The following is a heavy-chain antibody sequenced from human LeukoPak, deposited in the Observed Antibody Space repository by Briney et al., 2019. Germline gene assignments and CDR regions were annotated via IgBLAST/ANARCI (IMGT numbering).Heavy chain of an antibody. J-gene: IGHJ4*02. CDR1: GFTFSSYA. V-gene: IGHV3-23*01. CDR2: ISGSGGST. Sequence: GGSLRPSCAASGFTFSSYAMSWVRQAPGKGLEWVSAISGSGGSTYYADSVKGRFTISRDNSKNTLYLQMNSLRAEDTAVYYCAKDKYGDYAVDYWGQGTLVTVSS. D-gene: IGHD4-17*01. CDR3: AKDKYGDYAVDY.